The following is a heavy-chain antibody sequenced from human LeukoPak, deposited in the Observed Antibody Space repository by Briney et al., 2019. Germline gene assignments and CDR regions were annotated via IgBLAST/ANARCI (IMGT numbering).Heavy chain of an antibody. CDR1: GGSISSYY. V-gene: IGHV4-59*01. CDR2: IHYRGNT. CDR3: ARGYCSGGSCPNFDY. D-gene: IGHD2-15*01. J-gene: IGHJ4*02. Sequence: SETLSLTCSVSGGSISSYYWNWIRQPPGKGVEWIGYIHYRGNTNYNPSLKSRVTISADTPKNQFSLKLSSVTAADTAVYYCARGYCSGGSCPNFDYWGQGTLVTVSS.